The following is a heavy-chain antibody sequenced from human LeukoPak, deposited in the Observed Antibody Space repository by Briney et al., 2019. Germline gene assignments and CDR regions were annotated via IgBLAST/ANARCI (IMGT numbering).Heavy chain of an antibody. J-gene: IGHJ4*02. CDR2: IYPSGSA. Sequence: SETLSLTCTVSGGSLSNYYGSWIRQPAGKGLEWIGRIYPSGSANYNRSLKSRVTMSVVTSKDQFTLRLSSVTAADEGVYYCARGAGLFDDWVQGALVNVSS. D-gene: IGHD6-13*01. V-gene: IGHV4-4*07. CDR3: ARGAGLFDD. CDR1: GGSLSNYY.